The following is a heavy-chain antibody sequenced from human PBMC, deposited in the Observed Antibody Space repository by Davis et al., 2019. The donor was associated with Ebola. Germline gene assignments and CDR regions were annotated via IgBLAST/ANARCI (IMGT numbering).Heavy chain of an antibody. J-gene: IGHJ4*02. CDR2: ISADGGST. CDR3: AKHRGLDYNTAFGVVLIPVSDY. D-gene: IGHD3-3*01. Sequence: GESLKISCAASGFTFGSYGMSWVRQTPGKGLEWVAGISADGGSTKYADSVKGRFTISRDNSKNTLYVQGNSLRVEDTAVYHCAKHRGLDYNTAFGVVLIPVSDYWGQGALVTVSS. V-gene: IGHV3-23*01. CDR1: GFTFGSYG.